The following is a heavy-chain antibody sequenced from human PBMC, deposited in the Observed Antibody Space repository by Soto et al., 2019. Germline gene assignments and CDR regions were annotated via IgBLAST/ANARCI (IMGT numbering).Heavy chain of an antibody. CDR1: GGTFSSSA. J-gene: IGHJ6*02. V-gene: IGHV1-69*12. D-gene: IGHD4-4*01. CDR3: ARDNDRLQLGGNYDYNLAV. CDR2: IIPLFRTP. Sequence: QVQLVQSGAEMKEPGSSVKVSCKTSGGTFSSSAISWLRQAPGQGLEWMGGIIPLFRTPDYAQKFQGRVTIAAHETTSTGDMELSSLRSEDTAVYYCARDNDRLQLGGNYDYNLAVWGQGTTITVSS.